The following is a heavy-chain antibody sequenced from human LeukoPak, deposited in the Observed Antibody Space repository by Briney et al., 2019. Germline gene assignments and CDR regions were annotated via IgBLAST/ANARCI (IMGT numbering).Heavy chain of an antibody. CDR2: IYYSGST. D-gene: IGHD2-15*01. J-gene: IGHJ1*01. Sequence: SETLSLTCTVSGGSISSYYWSWIRQPPGKGLEWIGYIYYSGSTNYNPSLKSRVTISVDTSKNQFSLELSSVTAADTAVYYCARDRYCSGGSCYQYFQHWGQGTLVTVSS. V-gene: IGHV4-59*12. CDR1: GGSISSYY. CDR3: ARDRYCSGGSCYQYFQH.